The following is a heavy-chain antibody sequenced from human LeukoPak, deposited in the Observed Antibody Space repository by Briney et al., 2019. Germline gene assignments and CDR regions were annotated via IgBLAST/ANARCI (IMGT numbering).Heavy chain of an antibody. CDR2: INSDGSST. Sequence: GGSLRLSCAASGFTFSSYWMHWVRQAPGKGLVWVSRINSDGSSTNYADSVKGRFTISRDNAKNTLYLQMNSLRAEDTAVYYCATFTVRENYHYTANLWGQGTLVIVS. CDR1: GFTFSSYW. CDR3: ATFTVRENYHYTANL. J-gene: IGHJ4*02. D-gene: IGHD3-16*02. V-gene: IGHV3-74*01.